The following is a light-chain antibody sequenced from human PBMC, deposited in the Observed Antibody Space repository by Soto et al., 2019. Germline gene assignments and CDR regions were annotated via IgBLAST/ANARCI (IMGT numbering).Light chain of an antibody. J-gene: IGLJ2*01. CDR1: SSNIGDNH. V-gene: IGLV1-51*01. CDR3: GTGDGGVV. CDR2: DSD. Sequence: QSVLTQPPSVSAAPGQTVTIACSGSSSNIGDNHVSWYQQLPRSAPKLLIYDSDKRPSGIPDRFSGSRSGTSATLGITGLQTGDEADYYCGTGDGGVVFGGGTKLTVL.